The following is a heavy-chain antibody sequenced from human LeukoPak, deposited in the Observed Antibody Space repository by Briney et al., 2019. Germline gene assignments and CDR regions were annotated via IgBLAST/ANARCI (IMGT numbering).Heavy chain of an antibody. CDR3: ARRVPVGPPDF. V-gene: IGHV5-51*01. Sequence: GDSLKISCKVSGYSFSTYWIVWVRQMPGKGLEYMGIIYPGDSDTKYSPSFQGQVTMSVDKSISTAYLQWNSLKSSDTAMYYCARRVPVGPPDFWGQGTLVTVSS. D-gene: IGHD1-26*01. CDR2: IYPGDSDT. CDR1: GYSFSTYW. J-gene: IGHJ4*02.